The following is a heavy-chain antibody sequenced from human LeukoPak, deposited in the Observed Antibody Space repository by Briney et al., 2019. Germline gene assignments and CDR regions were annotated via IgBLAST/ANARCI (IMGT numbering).Heavy chain of an antibody. CDR2: IESDGSST. Sequence: GGSLRLSCAASGFTFSSHWMHWVRQAPGKGLVWVSRIESDGSSTSYADSVRGRFTISRDNAKNTQYLQMNSLRAKDTAVYYCAREHRGAGATVDYWGQGTLVTVSS. J-gene: IGHJ4*02. CDR1: GFTFSSHW. CDR3: AREHRGAGATVDY. V-gene: IGHV3-74*01. D-gene: IGHD1-26*01.